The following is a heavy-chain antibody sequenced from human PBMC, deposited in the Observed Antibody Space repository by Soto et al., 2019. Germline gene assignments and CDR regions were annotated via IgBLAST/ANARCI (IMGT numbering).Heavy chain of an antibody. Sequence: ASVKVSCKASGYTFTSYGISWVRQAPGQGLEWMGWISAYNGNTNYAQKLQGRVTITADKSTSTAYMELSSLRSEDTAVYYCAREAVRGYSYGPDYYYYYGMDVWGQGTTVTVSS. V-gene: IGHV1-18*01. D-gene: IGHD5-18*01. CDR2: ISAYNGNT. J-gene: IGHJ6*02. CDR3: AREAVRGYSYGPDYYYYYGMDV. CDR1: GYTFTSYG.